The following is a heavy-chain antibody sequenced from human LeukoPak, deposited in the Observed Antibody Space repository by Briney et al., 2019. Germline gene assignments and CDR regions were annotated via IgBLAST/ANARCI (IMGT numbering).Heavy chain of an antibody. CDR1: GYSFTSYW. Sequence: GESLQISCKGSGYSFTSYWIGWVRQLPGKGLEWMGIIYPGDSDTRYSPSFQGQVTISADKSISTAYLQWSSLKASDTAMYYCARGLRWYPYYFDYWGQGTLVTVSS. CDR3: ARGLRWYPYYFDY. CDR2: IYPGDSDT. J-gene: IGHJ4*02. D-gene: IGHD4-23*01. V-gene: IGHV5-51*01.